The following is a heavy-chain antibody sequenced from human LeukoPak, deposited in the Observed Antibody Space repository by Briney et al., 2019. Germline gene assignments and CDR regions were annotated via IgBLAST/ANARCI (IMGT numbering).Heavy chain of an antibody. V-gene: IGHV3-48*02. Sequence: GGSLRLSCAASGFTFSSFRMNWVRQAPGKGLEWISDISSSSGTIYYADSVKGRFTISRDNAKNSLYLQMNSLRDEDTAVYYCARGREYGSGTIRAFDIWGQGTMVTVSS. CDR1: GFTFSSFR. CDR2: ISSSSGTI. J-gene: IGHJ3*02. CDR3: ARGREYGSGTIRAFDI. D-gene: IGHD3-10*01.